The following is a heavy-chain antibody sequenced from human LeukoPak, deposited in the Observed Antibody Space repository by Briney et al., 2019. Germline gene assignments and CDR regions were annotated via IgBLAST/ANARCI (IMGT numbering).Heavy chain of an antibody. CDR2: MNPNSGNT. Sequence: ASVKVSCKASGYTFTSYDINWVRQATGQGLEWMGWMNPNSGNTGYAQKFQGRVTMTRNTSISTAYMELSSLRSEDTAVYYCAKGSRGSCSRTYCYPFDYWGQGTLVTVSS. CDR1: GYTFTSYD. V-gene: IGHV1-8*01. CDR3: AKGSRGSCSRTYCYPFDY. J-gene: IGHJ4*02. D-gene: IGHD2-2*01.